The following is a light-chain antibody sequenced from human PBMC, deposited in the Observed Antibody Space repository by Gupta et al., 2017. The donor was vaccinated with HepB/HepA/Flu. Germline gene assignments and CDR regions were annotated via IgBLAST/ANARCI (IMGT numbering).Light chain of an antibody. CDR2: EVS. J-gene: IGLJ2*01. V-gene: IGLV2-23*02. Sequence: HSALTQPASVSGSPGQSPTLSCTGTSSDVGGYNLVSWYQQHPGKAPKLMIYEVSKRPSGVSNRFSGSKSGNTASLTIAGLQAEDEADYYCCSYAGSSTFVVFGGGTKLTVL. CDR1: SSDVGGYNL. CDR3: CSYAGSSTFVV.